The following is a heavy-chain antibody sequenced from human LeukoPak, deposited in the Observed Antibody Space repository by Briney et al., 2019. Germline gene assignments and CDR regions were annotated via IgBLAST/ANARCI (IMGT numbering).Heavy chain of an antibody. Sequence: GGSLRLSCAASGFTFSSYSMNWVRQAPGKGLEWVSSISSSSSYIYYADSVKGRFTISRDNAKNSLYLQMNSLRAGDTAVYYCARDLQYRLPGMDVWGKGTTVTVSS. J-gene: IGHJ6*04. CDR2: ISSSSSYI. CDR1: GFTFSSYS. V-gene: IGHV3-21*01. CDR3: ARDLQYRLPGMDV. D-gene: IGHD2-2*01.